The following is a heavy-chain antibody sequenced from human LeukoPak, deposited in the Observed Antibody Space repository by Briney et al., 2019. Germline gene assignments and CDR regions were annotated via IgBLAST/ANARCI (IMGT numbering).Heavy chain of an antibody. D-gene: IGHD3-9*01. J-gene: IGHJ4*02. CDR2: INPSGGST. Sequence: EASVKVSCKASGYTFTSYGISWVRQAPGQGLEWMGIINPSGGSTTYAQKFRGRLTMTRDMSTSTVYMELSSLRSEDTAVYYCARGSRPVYNLLTGKRYFDYWGQGTLLTVSS. CDR1: GYTFTSYG. CDR3: ARGSRPVYNLLTGKRYFDY. V-gene: IGHV1-46*01.